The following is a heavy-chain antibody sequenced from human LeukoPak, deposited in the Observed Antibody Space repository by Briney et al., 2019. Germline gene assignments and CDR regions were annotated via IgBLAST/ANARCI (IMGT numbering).Heavy chain of an antibody. V-gene: IGHV3-66*01. CDR1: GFTVNSNY. J-gene: IGHJ4*02. CDR3: ARSIASGYSFDY. Sequence: GGSLRLTCAASGFTVNSNYMNWVRQAPGKGLEWLSVIYTGGNTFYTDSVRGRFNISRDNSKNTVYLQMNSLRAEDTAVYYCARSIASGYSFDYWGQGTLVSVSS. D-gene: IGHD3-10*01. CDR2: IYTGGNT.